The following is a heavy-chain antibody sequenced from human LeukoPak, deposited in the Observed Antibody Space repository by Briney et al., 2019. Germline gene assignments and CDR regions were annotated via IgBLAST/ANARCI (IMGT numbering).Heavy chain of an antibody. J-gene: IGHJ4*02. D-gene: IGHD4-23*01. CDR1: GYTFTSYY. V-gene: IGHV1-18*04. CDR2: ISTYNANT. CDR3: ARAYGGDSELDY. Sequence: ASVKVSCKASGYTFTSYYIHWVRQAPGQGLEWMGWISTYNANTNYAQKLQGRVTMTTDTSTGTVYMELRSLRSDDTAVYYCARAYGGDSELDYWGQGTLVTVSS.